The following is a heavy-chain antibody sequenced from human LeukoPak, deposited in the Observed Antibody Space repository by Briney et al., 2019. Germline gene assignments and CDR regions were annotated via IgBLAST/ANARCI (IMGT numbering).Heavy chain of an antibody. V-gene: IGHV4-59*01. Sequence: PSETLSLTCTVSGGSISSYYWSWIRQPPGKGLEWIGYIYYSGSTNYNPSLKSRVTISVDTSKNQFSLKLSSVTAADTAVYYCESKIVGANWFDPWGQGTLVTVSS. CDR3: ESKIVGANWFDP. J-gene: IGHJ5*02. CDR2: IYYSGST. CDR1: GGSISSYY. D-gene: IGHD1-26*01.